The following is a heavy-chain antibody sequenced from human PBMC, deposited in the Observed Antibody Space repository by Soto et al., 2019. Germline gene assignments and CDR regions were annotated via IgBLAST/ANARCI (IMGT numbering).Heavy chain of an antibody. D-gene: IGHD1-26*01. J-gene: IGHJ6*04. CDR1: GYRFTKYW. CDR3: ARGEGYSDEDSNPAQYYFGMDV. V-gene: IGHV5-10-1*01. Sequence: GESLKISCKGSGYRFTKYWINWVRQMPGKGLEWMGRIDPSDSYTNYNPSFQGHVTISADKSINTAYLQWSSLKASDTAVYYCARGEGYSDEDSNPAQYYFGMDVWGKGTTVNV. CDR2: IDPSDSYT.